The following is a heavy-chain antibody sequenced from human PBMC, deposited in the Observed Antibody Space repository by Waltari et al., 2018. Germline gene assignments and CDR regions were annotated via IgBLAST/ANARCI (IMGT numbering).Heavy chain of an antibody. Sequence: EVQLVESGGGLVQPGGSLRLSCAASGFTSSTYSMNWVRQAPGKGLEWVSYISGSGSTIYYADSVKGRFTISRDNAKNSLYLQMNSLRAEDTAVYYCAKGVAAAGKGWFDPWGQGTLVTVSS. CDR1: GFTSSTYS. CDR3: AKGVAAAGKGWFDP. D-gene: IGHD6-13*01. J-gene: IGHJ5*02. V-gene: IGHV3-48*01. CDR2: ISGSGSTI.